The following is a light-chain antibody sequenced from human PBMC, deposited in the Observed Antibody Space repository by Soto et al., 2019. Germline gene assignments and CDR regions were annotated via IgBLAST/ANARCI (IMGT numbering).Light chain of an antibody. CDR2: GAS. V-gene: IGKV3-15*01. CDR3: QQCNNWPPA. CDR1: QSVSGN. Sequence: EIVMAQSPATLSVSPGERATLSCRASQSVSGNLAWYQQKPGQAPRLLIYGASTRATGIPARFSGSGSGTEFTLTISSLQSEDFAVYYCQQCNNWPPAFGQGTKVEIK. J-gene: IGKJ1*01.